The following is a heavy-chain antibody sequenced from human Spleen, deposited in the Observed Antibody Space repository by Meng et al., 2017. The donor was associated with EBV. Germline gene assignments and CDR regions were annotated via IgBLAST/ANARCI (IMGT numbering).Heavy chain of an antibody. CDR3: AGFPYCYDSRGYYLEIDY. CDR2: ISYSSTT. J-gene: IGHJ4*02. Sequence: PQTSHLRLRSPAQTLTLTCAMSWCSISSVTFCWSCIRQHPGEVVEWIVYISYSSTTYYTPSHESRFNRSLNTSKNHFSLRLTTVLAADTSVYYCAGFPYCYDSRGYYLEIDYWGQGTLVTVSS. V-gene: IGHV4-30-4*01. CDR1: WCSISSVTFC. D-gene: IGHD3-22*01.